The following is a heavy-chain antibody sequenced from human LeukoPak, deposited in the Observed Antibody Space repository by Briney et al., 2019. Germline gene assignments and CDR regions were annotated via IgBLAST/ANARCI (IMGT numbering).Heavy chain of an antibody. CDR1: GGSISSYY. V-gene: IGHV4-4*07. D-gene: IGHD4-23*01. J-gene: IGHJ4*02. CDR2: IYTSGST. Sequence: SETLSLTCTVSGGSISSYYWSWIRQPAGKGLEWIGRIYTSGSTNYNPSLKSRVTMSVDTSKNQFSLKLSSVTAADTAVYYCARGPHFGDKPALGYWGQGTLVTVSS. CDR3: ARGPHFGDKPALGY.